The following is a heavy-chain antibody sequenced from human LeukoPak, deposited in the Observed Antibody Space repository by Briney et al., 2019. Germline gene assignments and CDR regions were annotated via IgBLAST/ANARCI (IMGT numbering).Heavy chain of an antibody. V-gene: IGHV4-59*12. CDR3: ARDGGYKRFEP. CDR2: LHYSGSS. D-gene: IGHD5-18*01. J-gene: IGHJ5*02. Sequence: SETLSLTCSVSGVSISNYYWSWIRQSPGRELEWIGHLHYSGSSSYNPSLRSRATISVDTSKNQFSLNLTSVTAADTAVYYCARDGGYKRFEPWRQGTLVTVSS. CDR1: GVSISNYY.